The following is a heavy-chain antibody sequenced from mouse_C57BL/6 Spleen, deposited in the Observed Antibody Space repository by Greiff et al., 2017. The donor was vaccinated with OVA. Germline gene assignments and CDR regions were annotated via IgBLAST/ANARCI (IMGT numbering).Heavy chain of an antibody. CDR1: GFSLTSYG. CDR3: ARNRRYSNYDYFDY. V-gene: IGHV2-2*01. Sequence: QVQLKESGPGLVQPSQSLSITCTVSGFSLTSYGVHWVRQSPGKGLEWLGVIWSGGSTDYTAAFISRLSISKDNSKSQVFFKMNSLQADDTAIYYCARNRRYSNYDYFDYWGQGTTLTVSS. CDR2: IWSGGST. D-gene: IGHD2-5*01. J-gene: IGHJ2*01.